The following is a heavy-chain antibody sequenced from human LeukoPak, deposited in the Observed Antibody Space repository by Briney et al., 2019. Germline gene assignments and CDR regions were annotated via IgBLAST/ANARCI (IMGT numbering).Heavy chain of an antibody. Sequence: PSETLSLTCSVSGGSISSYYWSWIRQPAGKGLEWIGRIYTSGSTNYNPSLKSRVTMSVDTSKNQFSLKLSSVTAADTAVYYCARGGIEQWLAYYYYYYMDVWSKGTTVTVSS. V-gene: IGHV4-4*07. J-gene: IGHJ6*03. D-gene: IGHD6-19*01. CDR1: GGSISSYY. CDR3: ARGGIEQWLAYYYYYYMDV. CDR2: IYTSGST.